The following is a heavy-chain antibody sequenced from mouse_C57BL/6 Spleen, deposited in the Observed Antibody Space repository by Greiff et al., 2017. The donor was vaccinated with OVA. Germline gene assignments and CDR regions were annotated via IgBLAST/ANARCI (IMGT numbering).Heavy chain of an antibody. CDR3: ARENYGSSGAY. Sequence: QVQLKQPGAELVKPGASVKLSCKASGYTFTSYWMHWVKQRPGRGLEWIGRIDPNSGGTKYNEKFKSKATLTVDKPSSTAYMQLSSLTSEDSAVYYCARENYGSSGAYWGQGTLVTVSA. CDR1: GYTFTSYW. CDR2: IDPNSGGT. V-gene: IGHV1-72*01. D-gene: IGHD1-1*01. J-gene: IGHJ3*01.